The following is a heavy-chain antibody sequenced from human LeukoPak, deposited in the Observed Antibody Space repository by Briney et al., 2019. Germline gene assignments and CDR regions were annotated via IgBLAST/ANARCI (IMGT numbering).Heavy chain of an antibody. Sequence: ASVKVSCKASGYTFTGYYMHWVRQAPGQGLEWMGWTNPNSGGTNYAQKFQGRVTMTRDTSISTAYMELSRLRSDDTAVYYCARDLPPLYSSGWEYYFDYWGQGTLVTVSS. CDR3: ARDLPPLYSSGWEYYFDY. J-gene: IGHJ4*02. CDR1: GYTFTGYY. D-gene: IGHD6-19*01. V-gene: IGHV1-2*02. CDR2: TNPNSGGT.